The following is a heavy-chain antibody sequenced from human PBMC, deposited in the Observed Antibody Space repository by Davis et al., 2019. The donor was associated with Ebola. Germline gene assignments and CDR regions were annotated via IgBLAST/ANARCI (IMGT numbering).Heavy chain of an antibody. CDR3: ARDEIISTPLTDY. CDR1: GFTFSSYT. D-gene: IGHD3-10*01. V-gene: IGHV3-48*01. Sequence: GESLKISCVASGFTFSSYTMNWVRQAPGKGLEWLSYISSSSLTTYSADSVKGRFTVSRDNAKNSLYLEMNSLRAEDTAVYYCARDEIISTPLTDYWGQGTLVTVSS. J-gene: IGHJ4*02. CDR2: ISSSSLTT.